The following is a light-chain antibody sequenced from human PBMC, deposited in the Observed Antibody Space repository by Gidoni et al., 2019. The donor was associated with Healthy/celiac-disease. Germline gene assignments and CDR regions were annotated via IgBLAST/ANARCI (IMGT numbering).Light chain of an antibody. Sequence: DIVMTQSPDSLAVSLGERATINCKSSQSVLYSSNNKNYLAWYQQQPGQPPKLLIYWASTRESGVPDRFSGSGSGTDFTLTISSLQAEDVAVYYCQQYYSTQFTFGPGTKVDIK. CDR2: WAS. V-gene: IGKV4-1*01. CDR3: QQYYSTQFT. CDR1: QSVLYSSNNKNY. J-gene: IGKJ3*01.